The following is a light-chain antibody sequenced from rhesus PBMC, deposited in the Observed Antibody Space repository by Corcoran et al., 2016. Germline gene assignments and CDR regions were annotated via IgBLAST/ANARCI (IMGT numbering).Light chain of an antibody. CDR2: YAS. CDR1: QGISNY. CDR3: QQYNRYPLT. J-gene: IGKJ4*01. Sequence: DIQMTQSPSSLSASVGDTVTITCRASQGISNYLAWYQQKPEKAPKPLISYASNLESGVPSMFRCGGSGTDFTLTISSLQPEDFAIYYCQQYNRYPLTFGGGTKVGLK. V-gene: IGKV1S14*01.